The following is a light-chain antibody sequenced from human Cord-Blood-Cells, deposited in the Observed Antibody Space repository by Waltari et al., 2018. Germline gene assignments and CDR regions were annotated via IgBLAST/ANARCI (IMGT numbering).Light chain of an antibody. CDR2: MAS. J-gene: IGKJ1*01. Sequence: DIQMTQSPSTLSASVGDRVTITCRASQSISSWLAWYQQKPGKAPKLLIYMASSLESGVPSRFSGSGSGTEFTLTISSLQPDDFATYYCQQYNSFGQGTKVEIK. CDR3: QQYNS. CDR1: QSISSW. V-gene: IGKV1-5*03.